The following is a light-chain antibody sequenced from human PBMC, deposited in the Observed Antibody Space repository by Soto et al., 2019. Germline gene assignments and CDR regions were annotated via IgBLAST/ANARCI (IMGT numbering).Light chain of an antibody. CDR3: SSYAGSNNFDVV. J-gene: IGLJ2*01. CDR2: EVS. Sequence: QSALTQPASVSGSPGQSITISCTGTSSDVGGYNYVSWYQQHPGKAPKLMIYEVSKRPSGVPDRFSGSKSGNTASLTVSGLQAEDEADYYCSSYAGSNNFDVVFGGGTKVTV. V-gene: IGLV2-8*01. CDR1: SSDVGGYNY.